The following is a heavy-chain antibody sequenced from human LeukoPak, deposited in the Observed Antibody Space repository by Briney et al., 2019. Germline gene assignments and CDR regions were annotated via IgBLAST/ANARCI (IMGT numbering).Heavy chain of an antibody. J-gene: IGHJ4*02. CDR1: GGSISSYY. CDR3: ARGRITMVRGEDFDY. CDR2: IYTSGST. Sequence: PSETLSLTCTVSGGSISSYYWSWIRQPAGKGLEWIGRIYTSGSTNYNPSLKSRGTMSVDTSKNQFSLKLSSVTAADTAVYYCARGRITMVRGEDFDYWGQGTLVTVSS. V-gene: IGHV4-4*07. D-gene: IGHD3-10*01.